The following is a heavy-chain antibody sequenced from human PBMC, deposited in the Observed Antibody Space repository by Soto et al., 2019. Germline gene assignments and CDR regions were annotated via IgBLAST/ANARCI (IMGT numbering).Heavy chain of an antibody. D-gene: IGHD3-10*01. CDR3: ARDPLWFGDLGAFDI. Sequence: QVPLQESGPGLVKPSETLSLTCTVSGGSISSYYWSWIRQPPGKGLEWIGYIYYSGSTNYNPSLKSRVTISVDTSKNQFSLKLSSVTAADTAVYYCARDPLWFGDLGAFDIWGQGTMVTVSS. V-gene: IGHV4-59*01. CDR1: GGSISSYY. J-gene: IGHJ3*02. CDR2: IYYSGST.